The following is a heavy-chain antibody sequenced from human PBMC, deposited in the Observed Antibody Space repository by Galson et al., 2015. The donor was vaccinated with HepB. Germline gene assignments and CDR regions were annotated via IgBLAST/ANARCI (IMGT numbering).Heavy chain of an antibody. Sequence: SVKVSCKASGYTFTSYGISWVRQAPGQGLEWMGWISAYNGNTSYAQKLQGRVTMTTDTSTSTAYMELRSLRSDDTAVYYCARESLRARYSSSQRFDYWGQGTLVTVSS. D-gene: IGHD6-13*01. CDR3: ARESLRARYSSSQRFDY. J-gene: IGHJ4*02. CDR2: ISAYNGNT. V-gene: IGHV1-18*04. CDR1: GYTFTSYG.